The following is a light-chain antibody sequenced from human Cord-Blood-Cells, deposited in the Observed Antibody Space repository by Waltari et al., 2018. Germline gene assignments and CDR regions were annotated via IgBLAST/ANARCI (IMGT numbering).Light chain of an antibody. V-gene: IGLV2-14*01. CDR1: SSHVGGHTS. CDR3: SSYTSSSTGV. J-gene: IGLJ2*01. CDR2: ECS. Sequence: QSALPHPASVSGSPGQSLPISCPGTSSHVGGHTSVSCYQQHPGKAPKLMIYECSNRPAGVSNRFSGSKSGNTASLTISGLQAEDEAYYYCSSYTSSSTGVFGGGTKLTVL.